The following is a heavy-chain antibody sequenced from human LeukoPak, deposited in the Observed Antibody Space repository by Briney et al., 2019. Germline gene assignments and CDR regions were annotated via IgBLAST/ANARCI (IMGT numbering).Heavy chain of an antibody. D-gene: IGHD6-19*01. Sequence: GASVKVSCKASGYTFTGYYMHWVRQAPGQGLEWMGWINPNSGGTNYAQKFQGRVTMTRDTSISTAYMELSRLRSDDTAVYYCARLAMSGIGSDDFWGQGTLVTVSS. J-gene: IGHJ4*02. CDR2: INPNSGGT. CDR3: ARLAMSGIGSDDF. V-gene: IGHV1-2*02. CDR1: GYTFTGYY.